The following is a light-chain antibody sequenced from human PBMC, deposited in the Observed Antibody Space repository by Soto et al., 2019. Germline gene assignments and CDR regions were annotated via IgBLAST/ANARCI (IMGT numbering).Light chain of an antibody. CDR3: QHYNNWPL. Sequence: EIVMTQSPATLSVSPGERATLSCRASQRVSSNLDWYQQKRGQAPRLLIYGASTRATGIPARCSGSGSGKEFTLTISRLQSEDFAVYYCQHYNNWPLFGEGTRLEIK. CDR1: QRVSSN. CDR2: GAS. V-gene: IGKV3-15*01. J-gene: IGKJ5*01.